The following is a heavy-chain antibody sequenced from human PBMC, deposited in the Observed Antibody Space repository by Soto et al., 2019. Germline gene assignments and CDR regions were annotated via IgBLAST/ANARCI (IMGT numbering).Heavy chain of an antibody. CDR1: GFTFRSFS. CDR3: ARASSSGSYFDY. V-gene: IGHV3-21*01. Sequence: EVQLVESGGGLVKPGGSLGLSCAASGFTFRSFSMNWVRQAPGEGLEWVSSISSSSNYMYYADSLKGRFTISRDNAKDSLFLQMHSLRAEDTAVYYCARASSSGSYFDYWGQGTLVTVSS. CDR2: ISSSSNYM. J-gene: IGHJ4*02. D-gene: IGHD6-6*01.